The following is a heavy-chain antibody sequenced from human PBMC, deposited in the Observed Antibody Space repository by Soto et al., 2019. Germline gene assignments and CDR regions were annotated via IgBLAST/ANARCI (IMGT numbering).Heavy chain of an antibody. J-gene: IGHJ6*02. CDR1: GGSISSGGYY. CDR2: IYYSGST. D-gene: IGHD3-9*01. Sequence: SETLSLTCTVSGGSISSGGYYWSWIRQHPGKGLEWIGYIYYSGSTYYNPSLKSRVTISVDTSKNQFSLKLSSVTAADTAVYYCARDHYDILTGYSPARYYYYGMDVWGQGTTVTVSS. V-gene: IGHV4-31*03. CDR3: ARDHYDILTGYSPARYYYYGMDV.